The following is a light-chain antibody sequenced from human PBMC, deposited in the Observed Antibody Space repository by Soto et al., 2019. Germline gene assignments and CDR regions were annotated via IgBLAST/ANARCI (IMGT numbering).Light chain of an antibody. CDR3: QQDSSWPLT. CDR2: GAS. V-gene: IGKV3-15*01. CDR1: QSVSSN. Sequence: EIVMTKSPSTLSVPPGERATLSCRASQSVSSNLAWYQQKPGQAPRLLMYGASIRSTGVPATFSGSGSGTEFTLSISSLQSEHLGVYYCQQDSSWPLTFGGGTKVDI. J-gene: IGKJ4*01.